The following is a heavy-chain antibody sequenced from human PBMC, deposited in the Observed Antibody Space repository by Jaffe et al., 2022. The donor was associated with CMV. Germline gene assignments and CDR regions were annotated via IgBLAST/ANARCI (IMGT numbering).Heavy chain of an antibody. Sequence: QLQLQESGPGLVKPSETLSLTCTVSGGSISSSSYYWGWIRQPPGKGLEWIGSIYYSGSTYYNPSLKSRVTISVDTSKNQFSLKLSSVTAADTAVYYCARGPEMADAFDIWGQGTMVTVSS. J-gene: IGHJ3*02. CDR3: ARGPEMADAFDI. CDR1: GGSISSSSYY. V-gene: IGHV4-39*01. CDR2: IYYSGST.